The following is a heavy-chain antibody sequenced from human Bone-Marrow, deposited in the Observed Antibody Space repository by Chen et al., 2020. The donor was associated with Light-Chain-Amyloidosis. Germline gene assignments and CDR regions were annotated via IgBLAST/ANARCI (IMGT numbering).Heavy chain of an antibody. CDR3: ARVKHGSGNHMDV. CDR1: GFTFSLYG. D-gene: IGHD3-10*01. V-gene: IGHV3-7*01. CDR2: TKQDESEI. J-gene: IGHJ6*03. Sequence: EVPLVESGGGLVKPGGSLRLTCAASGFTFSLYGMHWVRQAPGKGLEWVANTKQDESEIYYASSVKGRFTISRDNAWNSLFLQRNSLRAEDTAVYYCARVKHGSGNHMDVWGKGTRVTVSS.